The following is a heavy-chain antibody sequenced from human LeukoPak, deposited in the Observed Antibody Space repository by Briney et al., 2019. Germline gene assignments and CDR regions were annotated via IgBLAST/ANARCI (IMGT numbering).Heavy chain of an antibody. D-gene: IGHD2-2*02. Sequence: SETLSLTCTVSGGSISSYYWSWIRQPPGKGLEWIGYIYYSGSTNYNPSLKSRVTISVDTSKNQFSLKLNSVTAADTAVYYCARGVVVPAAIRGAHDYYYYYMDVWGKGTTVTVSS. V-gene: IGHV4-59*01. CDR3: ARGVVVPAAIRGAHDYYYYYMDV. CDR2: IYYSGST. J-gene: IGHJ6*03. CDR1: GGSISSYY.